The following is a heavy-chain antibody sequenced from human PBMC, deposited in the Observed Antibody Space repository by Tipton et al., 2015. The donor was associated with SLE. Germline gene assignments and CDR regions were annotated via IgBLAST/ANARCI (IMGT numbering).Heavy chain of an antibody. CDR3: ASSLGSSGY. CDR1: GGSFSGYH. D-gene: IGHD6-25*01. J-gene: IGHJ4*02. V-gene: IGHV4-34*01. CDR2: INHSGST. Sequence: TLSLTCAVYGGSFSGYHWSWIRQPPGKGLEWIGEINHSGSTNYNPSLKSRVTISVDTSKNQFSLKLSSVTAADTAVYYCASSLGSSGYLGQGTLVTVSS.